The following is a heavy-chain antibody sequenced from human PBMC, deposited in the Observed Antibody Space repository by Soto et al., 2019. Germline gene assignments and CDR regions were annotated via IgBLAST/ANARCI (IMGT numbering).Heavy chain of an antibody. CDR2: TYYKSKWYY. J-gene: IGHJ6*03. Sequence: QVQLQQSSPGLVKPSQALSLTCDISGDSVSSNSAGWNWIRQTPSRGLEWLGRTYYKSKWYYTYAASVKSRITVSPDTSKHQFSLQLTSVTPEDTAVYYCARGSWDDVSGHYYMDVWDKGTTVTVSS. V-gene: IGHV6-1*01. CDR1: GDSVSSNSAG. CDR3: ARGSWDDVSGHYYMDV. D-gene: IGHD1-1*01.